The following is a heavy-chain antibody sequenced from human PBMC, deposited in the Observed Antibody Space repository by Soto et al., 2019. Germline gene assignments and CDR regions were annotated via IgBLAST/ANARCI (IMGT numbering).Heavy chain of an antibody. CDR1: GGSISSYY. J-gene: IGHJ3*02. D-gene: IGHD3-3*01. V-gene: IGHV4-59*01. CDR3: ARGITPRTNDAFDI. Sequence: LSLTCTVSGGSISSYYWSWIRQPPGKGLEWIGYIYYSGSTNYNPSLKSRVTISVDTSKNQFSLKLSSVTAADTAVYYCARGITPRTNDAFDIWGQGTMVTVSS. CDR2: IYYSGST.